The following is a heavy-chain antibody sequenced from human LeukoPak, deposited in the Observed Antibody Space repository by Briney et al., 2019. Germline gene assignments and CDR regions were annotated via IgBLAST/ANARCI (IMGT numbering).Heavy chain of an antibody. J-gene: IGHJ5*02. CDR1: GYTFTSYD. CDR2: MNPNSGNT. Sequence: GASVKVSCKASGYTFTSYDINWVRQATGQGLEWMGWMNPNSGNTGYAQKFQGRVTMTRNTSISTAYMELSSLRSEDTAVYYCARFDCSSTSCYFYDLGHNWFDPWGQGTLVTVSS. V-gene: IGHV1-8*01. CDR3: ARFDCSSTSCYFYDLGHNWFDP. D-gene: IGHD2-2*01.